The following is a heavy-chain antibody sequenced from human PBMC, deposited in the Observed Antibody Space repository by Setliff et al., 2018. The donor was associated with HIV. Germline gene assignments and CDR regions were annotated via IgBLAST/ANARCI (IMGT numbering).Heavy chain of an antibody. CDR1: GGSISSGGYY. Sequence: ASETLSLTCTVSGGSISSGGYYWSWIRQHPGKGLEWIGYIYYSGSTNYNPSLKSRVTISVDTSKNQFSLKLSSVTAADTAVYYCARVPTNPDFYYYYMDVWGKGTTVTVSS. CDR3: ARVPTNPDFYYYYMDV. CDR2: IYYSGST. V-gene: IGHV4-61*08. J-gene: IGHJ6*03.